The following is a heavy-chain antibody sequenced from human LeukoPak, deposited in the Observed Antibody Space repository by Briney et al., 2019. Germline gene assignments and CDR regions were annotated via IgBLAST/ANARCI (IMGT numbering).Heavy chain of an antibody. CDR1: GFTFSSYG. CDR2: ISYDGSNK. CDR3: AKDLSGYSYGYRAYYYGMDV. Sequence: GGSLRLSCAASGFTFSSYGTHWVRQAPGKGLEWVAVISYDGSNKYYADSVKGRFTISRDNSKNTLYLQMNSLRAEDTAVYYCAKDLSGYSYGYRAYYYGMDVWGQGTTVTVSS. J-gene: IGHJ6*02. V-gene: IGHV3-30*18. D-gene: IGHD5-18*01.